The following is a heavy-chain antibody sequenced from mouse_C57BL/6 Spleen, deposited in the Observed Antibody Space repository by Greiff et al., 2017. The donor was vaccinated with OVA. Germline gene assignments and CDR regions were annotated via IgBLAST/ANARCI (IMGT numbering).Heavy chain of an antibody. CDR2: IDPSDSYT. D-gene: IGHD1-1*01. J-gene: IGHJ4*01. CDR3: ARGPVVARGYAMDY. V-gene: IGHV1-69*01. Sequence: VKLQQPGAELVMPGASVKLSCKASGYTFTSYWMHWVKQRPGQGLEWIGEIDPSDSYTNYNQKFKGKSTLTVDKSSSTAYMQLSSLTSEDSAVYYCARGPVVARGYAMDYWGQGTSVTVSS. CDR1: GYTFTSYW.